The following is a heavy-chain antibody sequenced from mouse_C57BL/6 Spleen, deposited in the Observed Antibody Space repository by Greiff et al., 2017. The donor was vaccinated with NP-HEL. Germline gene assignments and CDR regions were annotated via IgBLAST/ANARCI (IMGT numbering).Heavy chain of an antibody. CDR2: ISDGGSYT. V-gene: IGHV5-4*01. CDR1: GFTFSSYA. CDR3: ARDGITPFDY. D-gene: IGHD2-4*01. Sequence: EVKLMESGGGLVKPGGSLKLSCAASGFTFSSYAMSWVRQTPEKRLEWVATISDGGSYTYYPDNVKGRFTISRDNAKNNLYLQMSHLKSEDTAMYYCARDGITPFDYWGQGTTLTVSS. J-gene: IGHJ2*01.